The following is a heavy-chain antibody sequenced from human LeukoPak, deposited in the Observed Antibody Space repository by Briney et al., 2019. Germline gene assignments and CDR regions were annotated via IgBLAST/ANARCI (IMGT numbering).Heavy chain of an antibody. CDR1: GGSISSSSYY. CDR3: ARQPGDRQYYDFWSGYYRYNWFDP. CDR2: IYYSGST. J-gene: IGHJ5*02. V-gene: IGHV4-39*01. D-gene: IGHD3-3*01. Sequence: PSETLSLTCTVSGGSISSSSYYWGWIRQPPGKGLEWIGSIYYSGSTYYNPSLKSRVTISVDTSKNQFSLKLSSVTAADTAVYYCARQPGDRQYYDFWSGYYRYNWFDPWGQGTLATVSS.